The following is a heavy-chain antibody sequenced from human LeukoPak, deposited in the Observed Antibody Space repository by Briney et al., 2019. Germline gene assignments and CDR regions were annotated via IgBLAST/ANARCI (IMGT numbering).Heavy chain of an antibody. CDR3: ARGGGVLVWFGGGMDV. CDR1: GGSFSGYY. V-gene: IGHV4-34*01. CDR2: INHSGST. Sequence: PSETLSLTCAVYGGSFSGYYWSWIRQPPGKGLEWIGEINHSGSTNYNPSLKSRVTISVDTSKNQFSLKLSSVTAADTAVYYCARGGGVLVWFGGGMDVWAKGPRSPSP. D-gene: IGHD3-10*01. J-gene: IGHJ6*02.